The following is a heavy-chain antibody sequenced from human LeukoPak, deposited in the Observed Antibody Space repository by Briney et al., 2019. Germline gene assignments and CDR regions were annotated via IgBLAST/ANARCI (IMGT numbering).Heavy chain of an antibody. D-gene: IGHD3-3*01. CDR1: GFTFSSHG. CDR3: ARDRAWNYFDY. Sequence: GGSLRLSCAPSGFTFSSHGMHWVRQAPGKGLEWVAIISNDGSRKYYAHSVERRFTISRDNSKNTLYLQMDSLRAEDTAVYYCARDRAWNYFDYWGQGTLVTVSS. V-gene: IGHV3-30*03. J-gene: IGHJ4*02. CDR2: ISNDGSRK.